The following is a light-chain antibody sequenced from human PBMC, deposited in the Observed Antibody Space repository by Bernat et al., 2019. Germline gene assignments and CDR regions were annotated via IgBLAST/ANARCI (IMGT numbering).Light chain of an antibody. J-gene: IGKJ3*01. Sequence: EIVLTQSPGTLSLPPGERATLSCRASQSVSSSYLAWYQQKPDQAPRLLIYGASSRATGIPDRFSGSGSGTDFTLTVSRLEPEDFAVYYCQHYGSSSFTFGPGTKVDIK. V-gene: IGKV3-20*01. CDR2: GAS. CDR1: QSVSSSY. CDR3: QHYGSSSFT.